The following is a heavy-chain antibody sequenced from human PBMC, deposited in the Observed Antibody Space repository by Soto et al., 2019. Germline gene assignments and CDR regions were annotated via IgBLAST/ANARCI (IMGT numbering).Heavy chain of an antibody. Sequence: PSETLALTCTVSGGSISSYYWSWIRQPPGKGLEWIGYIYYSGSTNYNPSLKSRVTISVDTSKNQFSLKLSSVTAADTAVYYCARVGEGYYGSGSYSTRFDPWGHGTLVTFAS. CDR2: IYYSGST. D-gene: IGHD3-10*01. CDR3: ARVGEGYYGSGSYSTRFDP. CDR1: GGSISSYY. V-gene: IGHV4-59*01. J-gene: IGHJ5*02.